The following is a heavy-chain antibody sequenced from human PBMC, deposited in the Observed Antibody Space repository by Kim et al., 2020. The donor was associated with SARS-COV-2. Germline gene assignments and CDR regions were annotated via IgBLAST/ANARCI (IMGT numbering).Heavy chain of an antibody. CDR2: INHSGST. D-gene: IGHD1-26*01. J-gene: IGHJ4*02. CDR3: ARGVSQWGSYSVGFDY. CDR1: GGSFSGYY. V-gene: IGHV4-34*01. Sequence: SETLSLTCAVYGGSFSGYYWSWIRQPPGKGLEWIGEINHSGSTNYNPSLKSRVTISVDTSKNQFSLKLSSVTAADTAVYYCARGVSQWGSYSVGFDYWGQGTLVTVSS.